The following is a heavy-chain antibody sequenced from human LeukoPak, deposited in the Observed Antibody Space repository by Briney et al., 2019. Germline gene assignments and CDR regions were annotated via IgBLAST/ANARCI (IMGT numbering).Heavy chain of an antibody. CDR2: IYHSGST. CDR1: GGSFSGYY. CDR3: AREGWDWSGGFDY. J-gene: IGHJ4*02. Sequence: SETLSLTCAVYGGSFSGYYWSWIRQPPGKGLEWMGEIYHSGSTNYNPSLKSRVTISVDTSKNQFSLKLSSVTAADTAVYYCAREGWDWSGGFDYWGQGTLVTVSS. V-gene: IGHV4-34*01. D-gene: IGHD3/OR15-3a*01.